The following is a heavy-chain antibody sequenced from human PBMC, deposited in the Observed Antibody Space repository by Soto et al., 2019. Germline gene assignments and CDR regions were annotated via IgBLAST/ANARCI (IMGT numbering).Heavy chain of an antibody. CDR2: IYYSGRT. CDR1: GDSISSSSYF. V-gene: IGHV4-39*01. J-gene: IGHJ4*02. Sequence: QLQLQESGPGLVKPSETLSLTCTVSGDSISSSSYFWGWVRQPPGKGLEWIGSIYYSGRTYYNPSLTSRVTIFVDTSKNHFSLTLSSVTAADTAVYYCARHLGEGYFDYWGQGTLVTVSS. CDR3: ARHLGEGYFDY.